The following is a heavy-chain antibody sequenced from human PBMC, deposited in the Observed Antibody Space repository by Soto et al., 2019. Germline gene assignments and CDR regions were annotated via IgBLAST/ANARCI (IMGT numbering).Heavy chain of an antibody. D-gene: IGHD6-13*01. V-gene: IGHV3-30-3*01. Sequence: QVQLVESGGGVVQPGRSLRLSCAASGFTFSNYAMHWVRQAPGKGLEWVAAILSDEINKYYADSVKGRFTISRDNSKNTLCLQMNSLRPESTAVYYCAIIATSGGGDAFDIWGKGTLVTVSS. CDR3: AIIATSGGGDAFDI. J-gene: IGHJ3*02. CDR2: ILSDEINK. CDR1: GFTFSNYA.